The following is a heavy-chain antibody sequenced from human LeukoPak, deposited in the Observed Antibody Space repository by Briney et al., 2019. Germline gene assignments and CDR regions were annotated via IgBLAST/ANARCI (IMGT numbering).Heavy chain of an antibody. CDR1: GFTFSSYE. Sequence: PGGSLRLSCAASGFTFSSYEMNWVRQAPGKGLEWVSYISSSGSTIYYADSVKGRFTISRDNAKNSLYLQMNSLRVEDRAVYYCARVGKSEDHFDYWGQGTLVTVSS. D-gene: IGHD7-27*01. CDR3: ARVGKSEDHFDY. CDR2: ISSSGSTI. V-gene: IGHV3-48*03. J-gene: IGHJ4*02.